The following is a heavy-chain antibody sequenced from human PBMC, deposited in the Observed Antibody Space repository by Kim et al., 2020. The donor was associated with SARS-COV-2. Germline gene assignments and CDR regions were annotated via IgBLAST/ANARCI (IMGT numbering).Heavy chain of an antibody. D-gene: IGHD2-2*01. CDR1: GGSISSGSYY. Sequence: SETLSLTCTVSGGSISSGSYYWSWIRQPAGKGLEWIGRIYTSGSTNYNPSLKSRVTISVDTSKNQFSLKLSSVTAADTAVYYCARWGRTDCSSTSCQIYWYFDLWGRGTLVTVSS. V-gene: IGHV4-61*02. J-gene: IGHJ2*01. CDR3: ARWGRTDCSSTSCQIYWYFDL. CDR2: IYTSGST.